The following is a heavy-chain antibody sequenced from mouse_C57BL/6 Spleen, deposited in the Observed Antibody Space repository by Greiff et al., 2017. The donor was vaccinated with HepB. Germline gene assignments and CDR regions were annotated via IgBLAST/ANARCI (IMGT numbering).Heavy chain of an antibody. J-gene: IGHJ4*01. V-gene: IGHV1-55*01. CDR2: IYPGSGST. D-gene: IGHD2-4*01. CDR1: GYTFTSYW. CDR3: ARRGYDYDVAYAMDY. Sequence: VKLVESGAELVKPGASVKMSCKASGYTFTSYWITWVKQRPGQGLEWIGDIYPGSGSTNYNEKFKSKATLTVDTSSSTAYMQLSSLTSEDSAVYYGARRGYDYDVAYAMDYWGQGTSVTVSS.